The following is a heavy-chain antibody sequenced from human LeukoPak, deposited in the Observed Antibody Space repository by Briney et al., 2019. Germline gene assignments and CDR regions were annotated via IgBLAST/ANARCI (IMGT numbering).Heavy chain of an antibody. D-gene: IGHD3-22*01. CDR1: GFTFDDYA. Sequence: GRSLRLSCAASGFTFDDYAMHWVRQAPGKGLEWVSGISWNSGSIGYADSVKGRFTISRDNAKNSLYLQMNSLRAEDTALYYCAKDNVPDPYYDSSRAAFDYWGQGTLVTVSS. CDR3: AKDNVPDPYYDSSRAAFDY. J-gene: IGHJ4*02. CDR2: ISWNSGSI. V-gene: IGHV3-9*01.